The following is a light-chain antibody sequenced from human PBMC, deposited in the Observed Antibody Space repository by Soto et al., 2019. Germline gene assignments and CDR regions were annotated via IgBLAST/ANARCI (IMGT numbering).Light chain of an antibody. CDR3: QQYYSYPPT. CDR1: QSISNL. Sequence: DIQMTQSPSSLSASLGDRVTITCRASQSISNLLNWFQQKPGKAPKLLIYAASTLQSGVPSRFSGSGSGTDFTLTISCLQSEDFATYYCQQYYSYPPTFGQGTKVDIK. J-gene: IGKJ1*01. CDR2: AAS. V-gene: IGKV1-16*01.